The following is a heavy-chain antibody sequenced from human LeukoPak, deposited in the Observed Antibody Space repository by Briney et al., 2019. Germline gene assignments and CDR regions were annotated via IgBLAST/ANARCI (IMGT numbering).Heavy chain of an antibody. CDR1: GFTFGGYG. CDR3: TRYNNDHFDY. J-gene: IGHJ4*02. V-gene: IGHV3-33*01. D-gene: IGHD1-14*01. Sequence: PGGSLRLSCAGSGFTFGGYGMHRFRRTPGKGLEWVAVIAYDGSRAFYADSVKGRFTISRDNSKNTMSVQMDDLRAEDTAVYYCTRYNNDHFDYWGQGTLVTVSS. CDR2: IAYDGSRA.